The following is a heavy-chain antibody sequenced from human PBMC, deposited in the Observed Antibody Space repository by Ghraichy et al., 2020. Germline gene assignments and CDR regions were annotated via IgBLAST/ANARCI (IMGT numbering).Heavy chain of an antibody. CDR1: GFTFSSYA. Sequence: GESLNISCAASGFTFSSYAMSWVRQAPGKGLEWVSAISGSGGSTYYADSVKGRFTISRDNSKNTLYLQMNSLRAEDTAVYYCAKITHSSGWYDQDYYFDYWGQGTLVTVSS. CDR2: ISGSGGST. V-gene: IGHV3-23*01. CDR3: AKITHSSGWYDQDYYFDY. J-gene: IGHJ4*02. D-gene: IGHD6-19*01.